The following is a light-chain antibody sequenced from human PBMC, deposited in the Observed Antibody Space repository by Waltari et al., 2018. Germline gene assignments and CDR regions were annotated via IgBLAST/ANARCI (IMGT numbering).Light chain of an antibody. CDR3: QQRSNWPPIFT. J-gene: IGKJ3*01. V-gene: IGKV3-11*01. Sequence: DIVLTQSPATLSLSPGERATLSCRASQSVSSYLAWYQQKPGQAPRLLIYDASNSATGIPARFSGSGSGTDFTLTISRLEPEDFAVYYCQQRSNWPPIFTFGPGTKVDIK. CDR2: DAS. CDR1: QSVSSY.